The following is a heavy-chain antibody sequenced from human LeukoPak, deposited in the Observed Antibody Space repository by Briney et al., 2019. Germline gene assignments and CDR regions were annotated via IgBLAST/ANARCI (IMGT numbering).Heavy chain of an antibody. J-gene: IGHJ4*02. CDR1: GFTFSSYW. Sequence: GGSLRLSCAASGFTFSSYWMSWVRQAPGKGLEWVANIDQDEGERNYVDSVKGRFTISRDNAQNSLYLQVNSLRAEDTAVYFCARDRGYSNFDYWGQGTLVTVSS. CDR3: ARDRGYSNFDY. D-gene: IGHD3-10*01. V-gene: IGHV3-7*01. CDR2: IDQDEGER.